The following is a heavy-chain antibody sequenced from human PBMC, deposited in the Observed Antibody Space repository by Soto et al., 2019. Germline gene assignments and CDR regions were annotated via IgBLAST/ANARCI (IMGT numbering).Heavy chain of an antibody. D-gene: IGHD2-15*01. J-gene: IGHJ4*01. CDR2: IQGSGEGT. V-gene: IGHV3-23*01. CDR1: GFTFSSYV. Sequence: EVQLLESGGGLAQPGGSLRLSCVASGFTFSSYVMTWVRQAPGKGLEWVSGIQGSGEGTWYAESVKGRFAISRDNSKNTLYLQMNSLRVEDTAKYYCARYCGAAACYSGFDYWGHGTLLTVSS. CDR3: ARYCGAAACYSGFDY.